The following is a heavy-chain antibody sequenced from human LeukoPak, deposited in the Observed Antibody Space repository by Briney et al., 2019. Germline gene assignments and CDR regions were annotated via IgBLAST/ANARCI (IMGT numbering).Heavy chain of an antibody. D-gene: IGHD1-1*01. CDR2: IKSNTDGGTA. J-gene: IGHJ4*02. CDR1: GFTFSSAW. V-gene: IGHV3-15*01. Sequence: GGSLRLSCTASGFTFSSAWMTWVRQAPGKGLEWLGRIKSNTDGGTADFAAPVKGRFTMPRDDSKNTLYLQLNNLKNEDTAVYYCATYKSYSDVWGQGTLVTVSS. CDR3: ATYKSYSDV.